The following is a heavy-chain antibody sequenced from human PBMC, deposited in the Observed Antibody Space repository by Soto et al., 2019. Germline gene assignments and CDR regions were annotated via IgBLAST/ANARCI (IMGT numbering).Heavy chain of an antibody. V-gene: IGHV1-69*06. D-gene: IGHD4-17*01. Sequence: ASVKVSCKASGGTFSSYAISWVRQAPGQGHEWMGGIIPIFGTANYAQKFQGRVTITADKSTSTAYMELSSLRSEDTAVYYCAREPNTYDYGFDYWGQGTRVTVSA. J-gene: IGHJ4*02. CDR3: AREPNTYDYGFDY. CDR2: IIPIFGTA. CDR1: GGTFSSYA.